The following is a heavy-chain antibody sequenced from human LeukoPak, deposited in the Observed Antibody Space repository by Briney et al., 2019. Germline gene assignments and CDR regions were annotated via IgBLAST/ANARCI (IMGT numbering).Heavy chain of an antibody. Sequence: GGSLRLSCAASGFTFSSYDMNWVRQAPGKGLEWVSSISSTSNYINYADSVKGRFTISRDNSKNTLYLQMNSLRAEDTAVYYCAKTRPLDSSSWSHGDYWGQGTLVTVSS. J-gene: IGHJ4*02. CDR3: AKTRPLDSSSWSHGDY. V-gene: IGHV3-21*04. D-gene: IGHD6-13*01. CDR1: GFTFSSYD. CDR2: ISSTSNYI.